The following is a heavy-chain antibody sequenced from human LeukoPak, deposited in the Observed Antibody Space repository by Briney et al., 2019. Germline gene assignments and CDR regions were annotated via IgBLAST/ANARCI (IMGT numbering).Heavy chain of an antibody. CDR3: ARDAAYDRFDY. J-gene: IGHJ4*02. V-gene: IGHV3-66*01. D-gene: IGHD3-22*01. Sequence: GGSLRLSCAASGFTVSSDYMSWVRQAPGKGLEWVSVIYSGGLTYYADSVKGRFTISRDNSKNTLYLQMNSLRPEDTAVYYCARDAAYDRFDYWGQGTLVTVSS. CDR1: GFTVSSDY. CDR2: IYSGGLT.